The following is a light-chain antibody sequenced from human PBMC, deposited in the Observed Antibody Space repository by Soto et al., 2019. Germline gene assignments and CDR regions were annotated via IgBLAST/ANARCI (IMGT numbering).Light chain of an antibody. Sequence: QSVLTQPRSVSVSPGQSVTISCTGTSSDVGGYNYVSWYQQHPGKAPKLMIYDVSKRPSGVPDRFSGSKSGNTASLTISGLQAEDEADYYCSSYAGSYTYVFRTGNKVTVL. CDR2: DVS. J-gene: IGLJ1*01. V-gene: IGLV2-11*01. CDR1: SSDVGGYNY. CDR3: SSYAGSYTYV.